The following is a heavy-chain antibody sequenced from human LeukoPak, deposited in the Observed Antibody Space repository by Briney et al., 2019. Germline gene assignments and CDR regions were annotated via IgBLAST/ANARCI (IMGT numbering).Heavy chain of an antibody. Sequence: SVKVSCKASGGTFSSYAISWVRQAPGQGLEWMGGIIPSLGTANYAQKFKGRVTITADKSTSTAYMELSRLRSDDTAVYYCARARDSTLAAACLDYWGQGTLVTVSS. D-gene: IGHD6-13*01. CDR2: IIPSLGTA. CDR3: ARARDSTLAAACLDY. J-gene: IGHJ4*02. CDR1: GGTFSSYA. V-gene: IGHV1-69*06.